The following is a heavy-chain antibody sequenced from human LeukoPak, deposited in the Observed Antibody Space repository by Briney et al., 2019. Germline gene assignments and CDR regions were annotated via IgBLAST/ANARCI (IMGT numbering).Heavy chain of an antibody. CDR1: GFSFSDDY. J-gene: IGHJ4*02. D-gene: IGHD3-22*01. Sequence: GGSLRLSCAASGFSFSDDYMNWIRQAPGKGLEWVSQISSSGGIIHYADSVKGRFTVSRDNARNSLFLQMSSLRADDTAVYYCARANHYDEGYYFDLWGQGTLVIVSS. CDR3: ARANHYDEGYYFDL. V-gene: IGHV3-11*01. CDR2: ISSSGGII.